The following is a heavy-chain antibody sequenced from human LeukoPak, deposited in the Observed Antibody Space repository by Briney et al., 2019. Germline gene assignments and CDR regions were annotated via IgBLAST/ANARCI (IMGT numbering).Heavy chain of an antibody. CDR1: GYTFDTYG. CDR3: ARIQSAGTSDVFDI. D-gene: IGHD3-10*01. CDR2: TSGYNGHT. Sequence: GASVKVSCKASGYTFDTYGISWVRQAPGQGLEWMGWTSGYNGHTKYAQKFHDRVTFTTDTSTSTAYMEMRSLRSDDAAVYYCARIQSAGTSDVFDIWGQGTMLTVS. J-gene: IGHJ3*02. V-gene: IGHV1-18*01.